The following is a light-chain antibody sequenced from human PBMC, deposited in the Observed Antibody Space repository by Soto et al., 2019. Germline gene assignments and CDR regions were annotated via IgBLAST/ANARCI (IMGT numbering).Light chain of an antibody. CDR3: SSYTTSITPVV. CDR1: RSDVGAYNY. CDR2: EVT. V-gene: IGLV2-14*01. Sequence: QSVLTQPASVSGSPGQSIAISCTGTRSDVGAYNYVSWYQQHPGKAPKLMISEVTNRPSGVSDRFSGSKSGNTASLTISGLQAEDEADYYCSSYTTSITPVVFGGGTKLTVL. J-gene: IGLJ2*01.